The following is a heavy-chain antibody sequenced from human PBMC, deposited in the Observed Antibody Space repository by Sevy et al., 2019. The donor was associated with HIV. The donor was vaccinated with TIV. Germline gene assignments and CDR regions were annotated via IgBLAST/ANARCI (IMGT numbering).Heavy chain of an antibody. V-gene: IGHV4-61*02. Sequence: SETLSLTCTVSGGTINTGSYYWSWIRQPAGKGLEWIGRIYTSVTTNYNPSLKSRVTISVDTSKNQLSLKLSSVTAADTAVYYCARESRNYYDGTGSYYGFDYWGQGTLVTVSS. CDR3: ARESRNYYDGTGSYYGFDY. D-gene: IGHD3-22*01. CDR2: IYTSVTT. CDR1: GGTINTGSYY. J-gene: IGHJ4*02.